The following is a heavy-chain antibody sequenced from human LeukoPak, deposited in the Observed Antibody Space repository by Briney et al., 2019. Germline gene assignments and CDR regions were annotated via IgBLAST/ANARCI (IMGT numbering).Heavy chain of an antibody. D-gene: IGHD2-15*01. V-gene: IGHV1-8*01. CDR1: ENIFNRYD. CDR3: AFRYCTGGSCPSPFDY. Sequence: ASVKVSCKAPENIFNRYDINWVRQATGQGLEWMGWTNPNSGNTGYAHKFQGRVTMTRTPSTSTAYMELSCLRSEDTAVYYCAFRYCTGGSCPSPFDYWGQGTLITVSS. J-gene: IGHJ4*02. CDR2: TNPNSGNT.